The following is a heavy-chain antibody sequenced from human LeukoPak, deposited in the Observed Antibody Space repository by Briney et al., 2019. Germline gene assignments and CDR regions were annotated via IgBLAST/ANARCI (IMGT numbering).Heavy chain of an antibody. V-gene: IGHV3-30*02. Sequence: GGSLRLSCAASGFTFISYGMHLVRQAPGKGLEWVAFIRYDGSNKYYADSVKGRFTISRDNSKNTLYLQMNSLRAEDTAVYYCAKDSGGYSYGLAFDYWGQGTLVTVSS. J-gene: IGHJ4*02. D-gene: IGHD5-18*01. CDR2: IRYDGSNK. CDR1: GFTFISYG. CDR3: AKDSGGYSYGLAFDY.